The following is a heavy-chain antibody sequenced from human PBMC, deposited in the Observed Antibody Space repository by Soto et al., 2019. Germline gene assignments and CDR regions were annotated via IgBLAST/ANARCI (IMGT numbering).Heavy chain of an antibody. D-gene: IGHD6-13*01. CDR1: GFTFSSYW. V-gene: IGHV3-74*01. Sequence: EVQLVESGGGLVQPGGSLRFSCAASGFTFSSYWMHWVRQAPGKGLVWVSRINSDGSSTNYADSVKGRFTISRDNAKNTLYLQMNSLRAEDTAVYYCARDLRFSSSWFLIGWFDPWGQGTLVTVSS. CDR2: INSDGSST. J-gene: IGHJ5*02. CDR3: ARDLRFSSSWFLIGWFDP.